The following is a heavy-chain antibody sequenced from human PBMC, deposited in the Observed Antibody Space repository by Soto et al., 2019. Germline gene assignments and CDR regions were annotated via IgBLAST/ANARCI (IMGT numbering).Heavy chain of an antibody. Sequence: QVQLVQSGAEVKKPGSSVKVSCKASGGTFSSYAISWVRQAPGQGLEWMGGIIPIFGTANYAQKFQGRVTITADESTSTAYMELGSLRSEDTAVYYCARDRDGATGTHNWFDPWGQGTLVTVSS. CDR1: GGTFSSYA. CDR2: IIPIFGTA. CDR3: ARDRDGATGTHNWFDP. V-gene: IGHV1-69*01. J-gene: IGHJ5*02. D-gene: IGHD2-15*01.